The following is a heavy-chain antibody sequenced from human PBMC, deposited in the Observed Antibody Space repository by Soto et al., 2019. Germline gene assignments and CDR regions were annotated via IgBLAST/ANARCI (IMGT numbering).Heavy chain of an antibody. CDR1: GGSIGSYY. J-gene: IGHJ4*02. CDR3: ARGGWRQIDY. V-gene: IGHV4-59*08. D-gene: IGHD3-3*01. CDR2: SYYSGST. Sequence: QVQLQESGPGLVKPSETLSLTCSVSGGSIGSYYWSWIRQPPGKGLEWIGYSYYSGSTNYNPSLESRVTISVDTSKNQFSLKLSSVTAADTAVYYCARGGWRQIDYWGQGTLVTVSS.